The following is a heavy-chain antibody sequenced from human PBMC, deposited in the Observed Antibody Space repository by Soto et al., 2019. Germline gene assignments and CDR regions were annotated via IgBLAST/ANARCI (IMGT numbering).Heavy chain of an antibody. CDR2: IIPISGTA. CDR1: GGTFSSYA. D-gene: IGHD2-2*01. J-gene: IGHJ6*02. CDR3: ARAQGSSTSLEIYYYYYYGMDV. Sequence: QVQLVQSGAEVKKPGSSVKVSCKASGGTFSSYAISWVRQAPGQGLEWMGGIIPISGTANYAQKFQGRVTITADESTSTAYMELSMLRSEDTGVYYCARAQGSSTSLEIYYYYYYGMDVWGQGTTVTVSS. V-gene: IGHV1-69*01.